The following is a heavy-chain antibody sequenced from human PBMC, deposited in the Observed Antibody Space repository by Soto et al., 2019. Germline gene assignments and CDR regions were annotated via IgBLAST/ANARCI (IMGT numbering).Heavy chain of an antibody. CDR2: IWYDGSNK. Sequence: QVQLVESGGGVVQPGKSLRLSCAASGFTFSTYGMHWVRQAPGKGLEWVAVIWYDGSNKYHGDSLKGRFTIPKDNSKNTLYLQINNPRAEDTAVYYCGRDGALGDTAVVDSWGQGTLVTVSS. V-gene: IGHV3-33*01. J-gene: IGHJ4*02. D-gene: IGHD5-18*01. CDR3: GRDGALGDTAVVDS. CDR1: GFTFSTYG.